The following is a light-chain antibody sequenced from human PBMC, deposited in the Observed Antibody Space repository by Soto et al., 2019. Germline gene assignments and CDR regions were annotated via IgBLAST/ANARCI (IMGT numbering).Light chain of an antibody. CDR2: GAS. CDR1: QSVSTK. J-gene: IGKJ3*01. Sequence: EIVMTQSPATVSVSPGERATLSCRASQSVSTKLAWYQQKPGQAPRLLIYGASTRATGIPARFSGSGSGTEFTLTISSLQSEDFAVYYCQQYNNWPPFTFGPGTKVDIK. V-gene: IGKV3-15*01. CDR3: QQYNNWPPFT.